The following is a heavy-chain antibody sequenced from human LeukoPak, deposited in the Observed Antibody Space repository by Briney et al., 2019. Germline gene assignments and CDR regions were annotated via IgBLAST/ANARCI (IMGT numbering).Heavy chain of an antibody. J-gene: IGHJ4*02. D-gene: IGHD3-10*01. CDR2: IKQDGSEK. CDR3: ARGSYYYGSGSYYESYYFDY. Sequence: PGGSLRLSCAASGFTFSSYWMSWVRQAPGKGLEWVANIKQDGSEKYYVDSEKGRFTISRDNAKNSLYLQMNSLRAEDTAVYYCARGSYYYGSGSYYESYYFDYWGQGTLVTVSS. V-gene: IGHV3-7*03. CDR1: GFTFSSYW.